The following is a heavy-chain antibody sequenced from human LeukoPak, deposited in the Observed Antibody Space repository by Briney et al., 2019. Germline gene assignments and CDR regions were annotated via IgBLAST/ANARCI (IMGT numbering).Heavy chain of an antibody. V-gene: IGHV1-8*01. CDR1: GYTFTSYD. CDR3: ALGQKRSTYYDFWSGYYPPLYFDY. D-gene: IGHD3-3*01. J-gene: IGHJ4*02. CDR2: MNPNSGNT. Sequence: ASVKDSCKASGYTFTSYDINWVRQATGQGLEWMGWMNPNSGNTGYAQKFQGRVTMTRNTSISTAYMELSSLRSEDTAVYYCALGQKRSTYYDFWSGYYPPLYFDYWGQGTLVTVSS.